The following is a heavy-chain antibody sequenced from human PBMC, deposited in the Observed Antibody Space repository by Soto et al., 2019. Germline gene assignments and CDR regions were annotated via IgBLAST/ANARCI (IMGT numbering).Heavy chain of an antibody. Sequence: QVQLQQWGAGLLKPSETLSLTCDVYGGSFSGYYWSWIRQPPGKGLEWIGEINHSGSTNYNPSLKSRVTISVDTSKNQFSLKLSSVTAADTAVYYCARDLDCGGDCYQDYWGQGTLVTVSS. CDR2: INHSGST. CDR3: ARDLDCGGDCYQDY. CDR1: GGSFSGYY. V-gene: IGHV4-34*01. D-gene: IGHD2-21*02. J-gene: IGHJ4*02.